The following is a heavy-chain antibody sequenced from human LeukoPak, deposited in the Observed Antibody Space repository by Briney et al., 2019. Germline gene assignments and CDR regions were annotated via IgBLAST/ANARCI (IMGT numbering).Heavy chain of an antibody. V-gene: IGHV3-23*01. Sequence: GGSLRLSCAASGFTFSSCAMSWVRQAPGKGLGWVSGISDSGGSTNYADSVKGRFTISRDNSKNTLYLQMISLRAEDTAVYFCAKLVKGGITVTTNGYFDYWGQGTLVTVSS. CDR1: GFTFSSCA. CDR2: ISDSGGST. D-gene: IGHD4-17*01. J-gene: IGHJ4*02. CDR3: AKLVKGGITVTTNGYFDY.